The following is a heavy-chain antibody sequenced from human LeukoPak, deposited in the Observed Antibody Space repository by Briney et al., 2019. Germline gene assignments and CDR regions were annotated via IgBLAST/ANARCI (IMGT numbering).Heavy chain of an antibody. J-gene: IGHJ4*02. CDR2: IYYSGST. V-gene: IGHV4-30-4*01. CDR1: GGSISSGDYY. Sequence: TSETLSLTCTVSGGSISSGDYYWSWIRQPPGKGLEWIGYIYYSGSTYYNPSLKSRVTISVDTSKNQFSLKLSSVTAADTAVYYCAGTYSYGPFDYWGQGTLVTVSS. D-gene: IGHD5-18*01. CDR3: AGTYSYGPFDY.